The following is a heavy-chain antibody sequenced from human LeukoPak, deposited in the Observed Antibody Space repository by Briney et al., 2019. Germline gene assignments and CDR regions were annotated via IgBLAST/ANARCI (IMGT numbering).Heavy chain of an antibody. CDR1: GGSISSYY. D-gene: IGHD2-15*01. J-gene: IGHJ4*02. CDR3: ARDMRCSGGSCYSFDY. Sequence: SETLSLTCTVSGGSISSYYWSWIRQPAGKGLEWIGRIYTSGGTNYNPSLKSRVTMSVDTSKNQFSLKLSSVTAADTAVYYCARDMRCSGGSCYSFDYWGQGTLVTVSS. CDR2: IYTSGGT. V-gene: IGHV4-4*07.